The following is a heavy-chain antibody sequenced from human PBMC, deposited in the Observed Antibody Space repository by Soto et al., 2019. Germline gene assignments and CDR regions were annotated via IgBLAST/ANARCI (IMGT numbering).Heavy chain of an antibody. V-gene: IGHV3-21*01. J-gene: IGHJ6*02. CDR3: ARDEVSSSYWVVVYYGMDV. D-gene: IGHD6-6*01. Sequence: EVQLVESGGGLVKPGGSLRLSCAASGFTFSSYSMNWVRQAPGKGLEWVSSISSSSSYIYYADSVKGRFTISRDNAKNSLYLQMNSLRAEDTAVYYCARDEVSSSYWVVVYYGMDVWGQGTTVTVSS. CDR1: GFTFSSYS. CDR2: ISSSSSYI.